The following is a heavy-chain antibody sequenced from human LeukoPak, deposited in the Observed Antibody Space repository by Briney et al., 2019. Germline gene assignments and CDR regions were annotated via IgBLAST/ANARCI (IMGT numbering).Heavy chain of an antibody. CDR3: ARRPYYYDSSGYYFDY. CDR1: GYSFTSYW. Sequence: GESLKISCKGSGYSFTSYWIGWVRQMPGKSLEWMGIIYPGDSDTRYSPSFQGQVTISADKSISTAYLQWSSLKASDTAMYYCARRPYYYDSSGYYFDYWGQGTLVTVSS. J-gene: IGHJ4*02. CDR2: IYPGDSDT. V-gene: IGHV5-51*01. D-gene: IGHD3-22*01.